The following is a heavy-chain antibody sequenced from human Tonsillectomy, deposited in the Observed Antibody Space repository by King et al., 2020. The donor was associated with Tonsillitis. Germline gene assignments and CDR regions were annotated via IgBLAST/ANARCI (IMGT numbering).Heavy chain of an antibody. V-gene: IGHV4-31*03. CDR3: ARGYSFTLFGVVTHWYFDL. CDR2: IYYSGSS. J-gene: IGHJ2*01. D-gene: IGHD3-3*01. CDR1: GGSINSGYYY. Sequence: QLQESGPGLVKPSQTLSLTCTVSGGSINSGYYYWSWIRQHPGKGLEWIGHIYYSGSSYYNPSLKSRVTMSVDTSKNQFSLRLGSVTAADTAVYYCARGYSFTLFGVVTHWYFDLWGRGTLAT.